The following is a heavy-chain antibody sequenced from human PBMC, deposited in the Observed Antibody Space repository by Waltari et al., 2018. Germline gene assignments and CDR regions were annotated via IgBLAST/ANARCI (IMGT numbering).Heavy chain of an antibody. V-gene: IGHV3-48*04. CDR1: GFPFSSYS. CDR2: ISSSSSTI. CDR3: ARRGDYQLLFLMDV. D-gene: IGHD2-2*01. Sequence: EVQLVESGGGLVQPGGSMRLSCAASGFPFSSYSMTWVRQAPGKGLEWVSYISSSSSTIYYADSVKGRFTISRDNAKNSLYLQMNSLRAEDTAVYYCARRGDYQLLFLMDVWGKGTTVTISS. J-gene: IGHJ6*03.